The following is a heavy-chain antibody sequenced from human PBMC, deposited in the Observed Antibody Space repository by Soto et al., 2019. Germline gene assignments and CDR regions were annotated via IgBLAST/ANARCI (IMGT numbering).Heavy chain of an antibody. Sequence: GASVKVSCKASGFTFTSCAVQWVRQARGQRLEWIGWIVVGSGNTNYAQKFQERVTITRDMSTSTAYMELSSLRSEDTAVYYCAADVSQDSSVLDYWGQGTLVTVSS. CDR1: GFTFTSCA. J-gene: IGHJ4*02. D-gene: IGHD3-22*01. CDR3: AADVSQDSSVLDY. CDR2: IVVGSGNT. V-gene: IGHV1-58*01.